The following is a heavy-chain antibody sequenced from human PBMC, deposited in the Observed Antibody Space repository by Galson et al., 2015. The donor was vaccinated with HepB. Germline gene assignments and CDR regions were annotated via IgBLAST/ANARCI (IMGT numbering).Heavy chain of an antibody. CDR3: GRDLIGYIDF. Sequence: SAKVSCKASGYTFTNYYMHWVRQAPGQGLEWMGIINPSGGSTSYAQKFQGRVTMTRDASTSTVSMYLSSLRSEDTAVYFCGRDLIGYIDFWGQGTLVTVSS. D-gene: IGHD2-15*01. CDR2: INPSGGST. CDR1: GYTFTNYY. V-gene: IGHV1-46*01. J-gene: IGHJ4*02.